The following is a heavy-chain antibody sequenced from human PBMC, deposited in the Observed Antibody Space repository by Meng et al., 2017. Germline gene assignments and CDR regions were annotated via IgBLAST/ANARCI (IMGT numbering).Heavy chain of an antibody. V-gene: IGHV3-7*01. CDR1: GFTFSSYW. D-gene: IGHD2-21*01. CDR3: ARSLGDRAFDI. J-gene: IGHJ3*02. Sequence: GESLKISCAASGFTFSSYWMSWVRQAPGKGLEWVANIKQDGSEKYYVDSVKGRFTINRDNAKNSLYLQMNSLRAEDTAVYYCARSLGDRAFDIWGQGTMVTVSS. CDR2: IKQDGSEK.